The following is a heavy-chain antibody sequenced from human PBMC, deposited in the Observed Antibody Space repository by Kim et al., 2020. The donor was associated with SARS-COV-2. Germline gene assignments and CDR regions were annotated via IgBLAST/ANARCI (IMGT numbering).Heavy chain of an antibody. CDR3: ARFGYSSGPRDAFDI. Sequence: SETLSLTCTVSGGSISSSSYYWGWIRQPPGKGLEWIGSIYYSGSTYYNPSLKSRVTISVDTSKNQFSLKLNSVTAADTAVYYCARFGYSSGPRDAFDIWGQGTMVTVSS. V-gene: IGHV4-39*01. D-gene: IGHD6-19*01. CDR1: GGSISSSSYY. CDR2: IYYSGST. J-gene: IGHJ3*02.